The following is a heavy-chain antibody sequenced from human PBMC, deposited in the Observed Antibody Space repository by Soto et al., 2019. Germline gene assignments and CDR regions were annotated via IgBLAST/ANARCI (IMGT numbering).Heavy chain of an antibody. CDR2: ISSSSSYI. J-gene: IGHJ6*02. CDR3: ARDLLSPITIFGDKPYYYYGMDV. Sequence: PGGSLRLSCAASGFTFSSYSMNWVRQAPGKGLEWVSSISSSSSYIYYADSVKGRFTISRDNAKNSLYLQMNSLRAEDTAVYYCARDLLSPITIFGDKPYYYYGMDVWGQGTTVTVSS. V-gene: IGHV3-21*01. D-gene: IGHD3-3*01. CDR1: GFTFSSYS.